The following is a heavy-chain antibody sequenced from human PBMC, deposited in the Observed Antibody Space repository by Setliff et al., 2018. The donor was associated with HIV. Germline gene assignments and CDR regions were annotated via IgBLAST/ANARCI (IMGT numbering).Heavy chain of an antibody. J-gene: IGHJ6*03. D-gene: IGHD1-1*01. CDR1: GGTFSKLG. Sequence: GASVKVSCKASGGTFSKLGLSWLRQAPGQRLMWLGGITPLFGVAKYALDFQDRVTLTADESARTAYMEMRNLGSDDTAVYYCAKMGELATTGHAYSYMDVWGEGTTVTVSS. V-gene: IGHV1-69*13. CDR2: ITPLFGVA. CDR3: AKMGELATTGHAYSYMDV.